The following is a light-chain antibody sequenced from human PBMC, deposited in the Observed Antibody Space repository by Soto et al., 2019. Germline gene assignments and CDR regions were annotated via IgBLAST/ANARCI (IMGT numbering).Light chain of an antibody. CDR1: QGISNY. CDR3: QQLTMYLF. J-gene: IGKJ4*01. CDR2: AAS. V-gene: IGKV1-9*01. Sequence: DIQLTQSPSFLSASVGDRVTITCRASQGISNYLAWYQQNSGKAPKLLIYAASTLQSGVPSRFSGSGSGTEFTLTISSLQPEDFATYYCQQLTMYLFFGGGTKVEIK.